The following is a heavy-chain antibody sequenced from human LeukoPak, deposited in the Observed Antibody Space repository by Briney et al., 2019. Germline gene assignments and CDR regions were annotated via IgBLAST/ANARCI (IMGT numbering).Heavy chain of an antibody. Sequence: SVTLSLTCTVSGGSLSSYYWSWIRQPPGKGLEWIGYIYYSGSTNYNPSLKSRVTISVDTSKNQFSLKLSSVTAADTAVYYCARVSDHGLFGYWGQGTLVTVSS. J-gene: IGHJ4*02. CDR3: ARVSDHGLFGY. D-gene: IGHD3/OR15-3a*01. CDR2: IYYSGST. V-gene: IGHV4-59*01. CDR1: GGSLSSYY.